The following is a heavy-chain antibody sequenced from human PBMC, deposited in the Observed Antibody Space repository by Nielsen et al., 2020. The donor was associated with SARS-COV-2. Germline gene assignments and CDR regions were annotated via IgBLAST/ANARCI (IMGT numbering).Heavy chain of an antibody. J-gene: IGHJ5*02. V-gene: IGHV1-2*06. CDR3: ARARYCSGGSCYSYWFDP. CDR1: GYTFTGYY. D-gene: IGHD2-15*01. CDR2: INPNSGGT. Sequence: ASVKVSCKASGYTFTGYYMHWVRQAPGQGLEWMGRINPNSGGTNYAQKFQGRVTMTRDTSISTAYMELSRLRSDDTAVYYCARARYCSGGSCYSYWFDPGGQGTLVTVSS.